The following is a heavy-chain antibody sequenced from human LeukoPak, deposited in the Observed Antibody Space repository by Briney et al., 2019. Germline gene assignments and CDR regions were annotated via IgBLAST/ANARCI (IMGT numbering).Heavy chain of an antibody. D-gene: IGHD4-17*01. Sequence: SETLSLTCAVYGGSFSGYYWSWIRQPPGKGLEWIGEINHSGSTNYNPSLKSRVTISVDTSKNQFSLKLSSVTAADTAVYYCARDLLGDYGTFDIWGQGTVVTVSS. V-gene: IGHV4-34*01. J-gene: IGHJ3*02. CDR2: INHSGST. CDR3: ARDLLGDYGTFDI. CDR1: GGSFSGYY.